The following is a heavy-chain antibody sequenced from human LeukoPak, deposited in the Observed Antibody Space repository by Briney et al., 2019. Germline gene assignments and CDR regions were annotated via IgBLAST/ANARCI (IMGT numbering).Heavy chain of an antibody. D-gene: IGHD3-22*01. J-gene: IGHJ5*02. CDR2: ITPIFGIA. CDR3: AGLYYYDSSGYSSWFDP. V-gene: IGHV1-69*04. CDR1: GGTFSSYA. Sequence: SVKVSCKASGGTFSSYAISWVRQAPGQGLEWMGRITPIFGIANYAQKFQGRVTITADKSTSTAYMELSSLRSKDTAVYYCAGLYYYDSSGYSSWFDPWGQGTLVTVSS.